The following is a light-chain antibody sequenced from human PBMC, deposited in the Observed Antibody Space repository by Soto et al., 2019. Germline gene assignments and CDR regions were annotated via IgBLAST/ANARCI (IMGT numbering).Light chain of an antibody. Sequence: SVLTQPASVSESPGQSISISCGGGRNDIGTYNLVSWYQQHPGKAPKLIIYEGNKRPSGVSNRFSGSRSGNTASLTISGLQAEDEADYYCCSYTDGSSLLFGGGTQLTVL. J-gene: IGLJ3*02. V-gene: IGLV2-23*01. CDR3: CSYTDGSSLL. CDR2: EGN. CDR1: RNDIGTYNL.